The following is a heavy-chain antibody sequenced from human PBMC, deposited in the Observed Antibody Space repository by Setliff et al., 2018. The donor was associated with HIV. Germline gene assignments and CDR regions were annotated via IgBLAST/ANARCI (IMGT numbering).Heavy chain of an antibody. D-gene: IGHD1-26*01. CDR2: ISSSSSYT. CDR3: ARDRYSGSSTDY. CDR1: GFTFSSYS. V-gene: IGHV3-21*01. J-gene: IGHJ4*02. Sequence: PGESLKISCAASGFTFSSYSMNWVRQAPGKGLEWVSYISSSSSYTHYADSVKGRFTISRDSVKNSLYLQMNSLRAEDTAVYYCARDRYSGSSTDYWGQGTLVTVSS.